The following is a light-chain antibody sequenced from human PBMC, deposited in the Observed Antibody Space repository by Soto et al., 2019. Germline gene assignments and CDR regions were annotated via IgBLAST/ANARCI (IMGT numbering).Light chain of an antibody. V-gene: IGKV3-20*01. CDR3: QQYGSSPLT. Sequence: EIVLTQSPGTLSLSPGERATLSCRASQIVSSSYLAWYQQKPGQAPRLLINGASSRATGIPDRFSGSGSGTDFTLTISRLEPEDFAVYYYQQYGSSPLTFGGGTKVDIK. CDR1: QIVSSSY. J-gene: IGKJ4*01. CDR2: GAS.